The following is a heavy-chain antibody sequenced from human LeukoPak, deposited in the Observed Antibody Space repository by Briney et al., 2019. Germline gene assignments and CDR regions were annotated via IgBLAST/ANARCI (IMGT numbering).Heavy chain of an antibody. V-gene: IGHV3-21*01. CDR3: ARGSEGYCSGGGCYYGMDV. J-gene: IGHJ6*01. Sequence: GGSLRLSCAASGFTFSSYTMNWVRQAPWKGLEWVSYISSSSSYIYYADSVKGRFTISRDNAENSLYLQMNSLRAEDTAVYYCARGSEGYCSGGGCYYGMDVWGQGTTVTVSS. CDR1: GFTFSSYT. CDR2: ISSSSSYI. D-gene: IGHD2-15*01.